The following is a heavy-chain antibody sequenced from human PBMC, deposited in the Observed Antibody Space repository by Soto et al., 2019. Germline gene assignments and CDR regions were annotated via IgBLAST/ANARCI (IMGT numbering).Heavy chain of an antibody. V-gene: IGHV3-7*05. CDR3: TTVTTSSVFDY. Sequence: EVQLVESGGGLVQPGGSLRLSCAASGFTFNSYWMTWVRQAPGKGLEWVANIKPDGSEKYYVDSVKGRFTISRDNAKNSLYLQMNSLRAEDTAVYYCTTVTTSSVFDYWGQGALVIVSS. CDR2: IKPDGSEK. CDR1: GFTFNSYW. J-gene: IGHJ4*02. D-gene: IGHD4-17*01.